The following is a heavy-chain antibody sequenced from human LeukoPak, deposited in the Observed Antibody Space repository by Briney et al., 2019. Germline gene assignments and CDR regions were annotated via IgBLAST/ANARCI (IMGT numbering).Heavy chain of an antibody. CDR1: GFTFSTYG. Sequence: GGSLRLSCAASGFTFSTYGMHWVRQAPGKGLEWVAVMWYDGSKIYYADSVKGRFTISRDNSKNTLYLQMNSLRGEDTAVYYCARDAYTSPDYLGQGTLVTVSS. CDR3: ARDAYTSPDY. D-gene: IGHD4-11*01. CDR2: MWYDGSKI. J-gene: IGHJ4*02. V-gene: IGHV3-33*01.